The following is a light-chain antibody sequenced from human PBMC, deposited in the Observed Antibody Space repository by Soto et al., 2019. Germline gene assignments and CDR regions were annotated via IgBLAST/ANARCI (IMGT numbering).Light chain of an antibody. CDR3: QHYNSYPYT. CDR2: KAS. V-gene: IGKV1-5*03. CDR1: QTISTW. Sequence: DIQMTQSPSTLSASVGDRVTITCRASQTISTWLAWYQQRPGKAPNLLISKASSLESGVSSRFSGSGSGTAFTLTISNLQPDDFATYYCQHYNSYPYTFGQGTKLEIK. J-gene: IGKJ2*01.